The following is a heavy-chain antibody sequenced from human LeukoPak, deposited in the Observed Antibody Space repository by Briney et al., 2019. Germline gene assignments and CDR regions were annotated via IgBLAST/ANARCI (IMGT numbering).Heavy chain of an antibody. CDR1: GGTFSSYA. V-gene: IGHV1-69*05. Sequence: GASVKVSCKASGGTFSSYAISSVRPAPGQGLERMGGLIPIFGTANSAQKFQGRVTITTDESTSTAYMELSSLRSEDTAVYDCARAKEVGSWSSWGQGTLVTVSS. CDR3: ARAKEVGSWSS. D-gene: IGHD6-13*01. J-gene: IGHJ5*02. CDR2: LIPIFGTA.